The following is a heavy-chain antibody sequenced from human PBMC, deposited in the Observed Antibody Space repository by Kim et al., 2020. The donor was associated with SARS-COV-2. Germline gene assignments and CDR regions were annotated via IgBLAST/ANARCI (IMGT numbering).Heavy chain of an antibody. V-gene: IGHV3-33*06. Sequence: YWADSVKGRFTISRDNSKNTLYLQMNSLRAEDTAVYYCAKGLFPVRFGEFRGQGTLVTVSS. J-gene: IGHJ4*02. CDR3: AKGLFPVRFGEF. D-gene: IGHD3-10*01.